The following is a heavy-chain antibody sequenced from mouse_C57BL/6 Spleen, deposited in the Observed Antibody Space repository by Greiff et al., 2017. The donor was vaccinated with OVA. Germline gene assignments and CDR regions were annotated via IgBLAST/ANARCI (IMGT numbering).Heavy chain of an antibody. D-gene: IGHD1-1*01. Sequence: QVQLQQSGPELVKPGASVKISCKASGYAFSSSWMNWVKQRPGKGLEWIGRIYPGDGDTNYNGKFKGKATLTADKSSSTAYMQLSSLTSEDSAVYFCARRGNYGSSYDYFDYWGQGTTLTVSS. CDR1: GYAFSSSW. CDR3: ARRGNYGSSYDYFDY. V-gene: IGHV1-82*01. CDR2: IYPGDGDT. J-gene: IGHJ2*01.